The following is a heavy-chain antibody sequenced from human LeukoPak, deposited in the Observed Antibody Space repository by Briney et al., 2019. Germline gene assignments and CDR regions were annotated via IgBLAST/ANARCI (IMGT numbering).Heavy chain of an antibody. CDR3: ARVAGYCSGGSCYPFHPYNWFDP. CDR2: IIPIFGTA. D-gene: IGHD2-15*01. Sequence: SVKVSCKASGGTFSSYAISWVRQAPGQGLEWMGGIIPIFGTANYAQKFQGRATITADKSTSTAYMELSSLRSEDTAVYYCARVAGYCSGGSCYPFHPYNWFDPWGQGTLVTVSS. J-gene: IGHJ5*02. V-gene: IGHV1-69*06. CDR1: GGTFSSYA.